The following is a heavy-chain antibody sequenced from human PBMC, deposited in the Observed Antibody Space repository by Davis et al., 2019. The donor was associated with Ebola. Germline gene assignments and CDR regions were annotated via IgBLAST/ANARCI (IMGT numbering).Heavy chain of an antibody. CDR2: IKEDGSDK. CDR3: AKDLAVAGTNY. CDR1: GFTFSSYW. V-gene: IGHV3-7*01. Sequence: PGGSLRLSCAASGFTFSSYWMSWVRQAPGKGLEWVANIKEDGSDKYYVDSVKGRFTISRDNSKNTLYLQMNSLRAEDTAVYYCAKDLAVAGTNYWGQGTLVTVSS. J-gene: IGHJ4*02. D-gene: IGHD6-19*01.